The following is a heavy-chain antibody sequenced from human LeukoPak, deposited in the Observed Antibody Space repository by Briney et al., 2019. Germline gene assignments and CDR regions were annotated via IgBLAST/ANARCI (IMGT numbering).Heavy chain of an antibody. CDR3: ARGGGSGYPFDY. CDR1: GGSISSYY. D-gene: IGHD3-22*01. Sequence: PSETLSLTCTVSGGSISSYYWSWIRQPPGKGLEWIGYIYYSGSTNYNPSLKSRVTISVGTSKNQFSLKLSSVTAADTAVYYCARGGGSGYPFDYWGQGTLVTVSS. J-gene: IGHJ4*02. V-gene: IGHV4-59*01. CDR2: IYYSGST.